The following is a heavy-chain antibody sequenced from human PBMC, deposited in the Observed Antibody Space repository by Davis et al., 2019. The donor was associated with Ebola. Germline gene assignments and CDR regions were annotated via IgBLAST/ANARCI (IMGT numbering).Heavy chain of an antibody. J-gene: IGHJ6*02. V-gene: IGHV3-30*02. CDR1: GFTFSSYG. Sequence: GESLKISCAASGFTFSSYGMHWVRQAPGKGLEWVAFIRYAGTNIFYADSVKGRFTISRDNSKNTLYLQMNSLRAEDTAVYYCAKGEGEQLVDLYYYYGMDVWGQGTTVTVSS. D-gene: IGHD6-6*01. CDR3: AKGEGEQLVDLYYYYGMDV. CDR2: IRYAGTNI.